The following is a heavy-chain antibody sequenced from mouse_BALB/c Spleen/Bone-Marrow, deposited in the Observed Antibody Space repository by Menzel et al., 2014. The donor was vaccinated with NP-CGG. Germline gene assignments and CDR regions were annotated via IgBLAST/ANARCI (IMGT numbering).Heavy chain of an antibody. CDR2: IWAGGST. J-gene: IGHJ2*01. V-gene: IGHV2-9*02. Sequence: VQLQESGPSLVAPSQSLSITCTVSGFSLTSFGVHWVRQPPGKGLEWLGVIWAGGSTNYNSALMSRLSISKDNSQSQVFLKMNSLQTGDSAIYYCARAGSGFFDFWGQGTTLIVSS. CDR3: ARAGSGFFDF. CDR1: GFSLTSFG. D-gene: IGHD3-1*01.